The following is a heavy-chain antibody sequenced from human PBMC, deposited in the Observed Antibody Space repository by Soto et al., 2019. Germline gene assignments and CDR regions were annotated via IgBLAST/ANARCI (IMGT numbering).Heavy chain of an antibody. CDR1: GGSISSYY. J-gene: IGHJ4*02. Sequence: QVQLQESGPGLVKPSETLSLTCTVSGGSISSYYWSWIRQPPGKGLEWIGYIYYSGSTNYNPSLKSRVTISVDTSKNQFSLKLSSVTAADTAVYYCAIMGYEAGFDYWGQGTLVTVSS. CDR3: AIMGYEAGFDY. CDR2: IYYSGST. V-gene: IGHV4-59*01. D-gene: IGHD2-8*01.